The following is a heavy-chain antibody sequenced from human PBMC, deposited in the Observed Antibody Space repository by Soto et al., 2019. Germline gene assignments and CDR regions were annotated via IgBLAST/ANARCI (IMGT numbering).Heavy chain of an antibody. CDR2: ISDTGSST. V-gene: IGHV3-23*01. CDR3: AKEVPYASLPKGWLAP. J-gene: IGHJ5*02. D-gene: IGHD2-2*01. Sequence: VQLLESGGGFVQPGGSLRLSCVASGFTFSNYAMSWVRQAPGKGLEWVSAISDTGSSTYYADSVKGRFTVSRDNSKNTLYLQLNSLRVEDTAVYYCAKEVPYASLPKGWLAPWGQGTLVTVSS. CDR1: GFTFSNYA.